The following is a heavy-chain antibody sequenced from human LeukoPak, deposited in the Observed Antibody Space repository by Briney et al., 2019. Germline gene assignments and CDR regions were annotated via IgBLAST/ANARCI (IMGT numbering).Heavy chain of an antibody. D-gene: IGHD3-10*01. J-gene: IGHJ5*02. Sequence: SETLSLTCTVSGGSISSYYWSWIRQPPGKGLEWIGSVYQSGNTYYNPSLKSRVTISVDTSKKEFSLKLSSVTAADTAVYYCARHESGNWFDPWGQGILVTVSS. CDR2: VYQSGNT. CDR3: ARHESGNWFDP. CDR1: GGSISSYY. V-gene: IGHV4-59*08.